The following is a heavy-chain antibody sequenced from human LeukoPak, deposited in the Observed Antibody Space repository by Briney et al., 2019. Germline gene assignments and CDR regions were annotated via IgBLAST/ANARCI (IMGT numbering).Heavy chain of an antibody. D-gene: IGHD3-10*01. CDR3: ARESVGSGDYYYYYYGMDV. Sequence: PSETLSLTCTVSGGSISSGGYYWSWIRQHPGKGLEWIGYIYYSGSTYYNPSLKSRVTISVDTSKNQFSLKLSSVTAADTAVYYCARESVGSGDYYYYYYGMDVWGQGTTVTVSS. J-gene: IGHJ6*02. CDR1: GGSISSGGYY. V-gene: IGHV4-31*03. CDR2: IYYSGST.